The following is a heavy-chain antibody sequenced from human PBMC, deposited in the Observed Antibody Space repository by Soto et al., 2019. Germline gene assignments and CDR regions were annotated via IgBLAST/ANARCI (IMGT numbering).Heavy chain of an antibody. V-gene: IGHV1-46*01. CDR2: INASGGST. D-gene: IGHD3-22*01. J-gene: IGHJ5*02. CDR3: ARVSAYYDSSGPFDP. CDR1: GYTFTSYY. Sequence: ASVKVSCKASGYTFTSYYMHWVRQAPGQGLEWMGIINASGGSTSYAQKFQGRVTMTRDTSTSTVYMELSSLRSEDTAVYYCARVSAYYDSSGPFDPWGQGTLVTVSS.